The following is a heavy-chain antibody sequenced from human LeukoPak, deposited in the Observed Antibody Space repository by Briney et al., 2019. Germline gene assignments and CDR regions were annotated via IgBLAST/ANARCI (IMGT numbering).Heavy chain of an antibody. J-gene: IGHJ4*02. Sequence: TGGSLRLSCAASGFTFSSYAMSWVRQAPGKGLEWVSAISGSGGSTYYADSVKGRFTISRDNSKNTLHLQMNSLRAEDTAVYYCAKAYYYGSGSYYVAFDCWGQGTLVTVSS. D-gene: IGHD3-10*01. CDR1: GFTFSSYA. CDR3: AKAYYYGSGSYYVAFDC. V-gene: IGHV3-23*01. CDR2: ISGSGGST.